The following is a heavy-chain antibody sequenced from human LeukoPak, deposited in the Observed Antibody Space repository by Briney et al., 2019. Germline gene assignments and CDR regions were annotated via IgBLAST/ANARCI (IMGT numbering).Heavy chain of an antibody. Sequence: GGSLRLSCAASGFTFSSYAMHWVRQAPGKGLEYVSGISSNGVGIHSADSVKGRFSISRDNSKNTLYLQMGSLRAEDMAVYYCVRGGTWMEDAFDIWGQGTMVTVSS. J-gene: IGHJ3*02. CDR3: VRGGTWMEDAFDI. CDR1: GFTFSSYA. CDR2: ISSNGVGI. D-gene: IGHD3-16*01. V-gene: IGHV3-64*02.